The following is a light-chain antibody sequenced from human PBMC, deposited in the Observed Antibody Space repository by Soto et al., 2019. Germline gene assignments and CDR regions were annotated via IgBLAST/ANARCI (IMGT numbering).Light chain of an antibody. CDR3: QQYYSTAGT. Sequence: DIVMTQSPDSLAVSLGERATINCKSSQSVLYSSNNKNYLAWYQQKPGQPPKLLIYWASTRESGVPDRFSGSGSGTDITLTIRSLQAEDVAVYYCQQYYSTAGTFGQGTKLEIK. V-gene: IGKV4-1*01. J-gene: IGKJ2*01. CDR1: QSVLYSSNNKNY. CDR2: WAS.